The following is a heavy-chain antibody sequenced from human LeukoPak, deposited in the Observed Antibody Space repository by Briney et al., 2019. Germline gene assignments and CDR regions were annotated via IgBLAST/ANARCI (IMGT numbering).Heavy chain of an antibody. V-gene: IGHV3-48*02. D-gene: IGHD3-10*01. CDR2: ISSISTII. CDR3: ARGLRYLDC. Sequence: GGSLRLSCAASGFTFNSFSMNWVRQAPGKGLEWVSYISSISTIIYYAGSVKGRFTISRDSAKKSLYLQMNSLRDEDTAVYYCARGLRYLDCWGQGTLVTVSS. CDR1: GFTFNSFS. J-gene: IGHJ4*02.